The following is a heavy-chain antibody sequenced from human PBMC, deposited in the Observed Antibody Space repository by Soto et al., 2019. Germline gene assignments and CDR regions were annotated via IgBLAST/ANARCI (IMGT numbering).Heavy chain of an antibody. Sequence: QVQLVQSGAEVKKPGSSVKVSCKASGGTFSSSAISWVRQAPGQGLEWMGGIIPIFGTTNYAQKFQGRVTITADKSSSTAFMELSSLKSEDTAVYYCARDRLLSCFDIWGQGTMVTVSS. J-gene: IGHJ3*02. D-gene: IGHD4-17*01. CDR1: GGTFSSSA. V-gene: IGHV1-69*06. CDR3: ARDRLLSCFDI. CDR2: IIPIFGTT.